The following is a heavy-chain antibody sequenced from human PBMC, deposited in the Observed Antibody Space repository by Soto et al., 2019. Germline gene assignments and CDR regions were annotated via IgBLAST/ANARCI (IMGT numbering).Heavy chain of an antibody. V-gene: IGHV4-39*01. Sequence: PSETLSLTCTVSGGSITSSSYYWGWIRQPPGKGLEWIGSIYYSGRAYYSPSLKSRVTISVDTSKNQFSLKLNSVTAADTAVYYCARPGGSGWFYFDSWGQGSQVTVSS. CDR3: ARPGGSGWFYFDS. CDR1: GGSITSSSYY. CDR2: IYYSGRA. D-gene: IGHD6-13*01. J-gene: IGHJ4*02.